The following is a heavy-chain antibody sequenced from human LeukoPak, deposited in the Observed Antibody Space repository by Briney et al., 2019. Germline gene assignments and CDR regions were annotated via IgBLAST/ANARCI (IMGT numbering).Heavy chain of an antibody. CDR2: ISYDGSNK. V-gene: IGHV3-30*18. D-gene: IGHD4-23*01. CDR1: GFTFSSYG. Sequence: GGSLRLSCAASGFTFSSYGMHWVRQAPGKGLEWVAVISYDGSNKYYADSVKGRFTISRDNSKNTLYLQMNSLRAEDTAVYYCAKDHSDYGGLYYFDYWGQGTLVTVSS. J-gene: IGHJ4*02. CDR3: AKDHSDYGGLYYFDY.